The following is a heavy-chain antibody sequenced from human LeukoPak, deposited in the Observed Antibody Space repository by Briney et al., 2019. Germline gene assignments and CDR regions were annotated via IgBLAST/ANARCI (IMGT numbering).Heavy chain of an antibody. Sequence: TLSLTCTVSGDSISSDNYYWSWIRQPPGKGLEWIGYIYYSGSTYYNPSLKSRVTISVDRSKNQFSLKLSSVTAADTAVYYCARGLDYYDSSGSAFDLWGRGTLVTVSS. D-gene: IGHD3-22*01. V-gene: IGHV4-30-4*01. CDR2: IYYSGST. CDR3: ARGLDYYDSSGSAFDL. CDR1: GDSISSDNYY. J-gene: IGHJ2*01.